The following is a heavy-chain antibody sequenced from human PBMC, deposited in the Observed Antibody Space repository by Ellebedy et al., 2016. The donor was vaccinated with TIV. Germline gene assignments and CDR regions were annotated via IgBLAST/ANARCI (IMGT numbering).Heavy chain of an antibody. Sequence: MPSETLSLTCTVSGGSISSSSYYWSWIRQPPGKGLEWIGYISYSGSTNYKSSLKRRVTISVDTSKNHFSLKLSSVTAADTAVYYCARVVWQQPVSYAFDIWGQGTMVTVSS. CDR1: GGSISSSSYY. V-gene: IGHV4-61*03. CDR2: ISYSGST. D-gene: IGHD6-13*01. J-gene: IGHJ3*02. CDR3: ARVVWQQPVSYAFDI.